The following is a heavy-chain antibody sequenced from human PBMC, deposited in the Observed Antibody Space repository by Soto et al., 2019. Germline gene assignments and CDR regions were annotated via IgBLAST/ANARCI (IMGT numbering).Heavy chain of an antibody. D-gene: IGHD2-8*02. V-gene: IGHV3-33*01. CDR3: ARGGDGYNVLSVDY. CDR2: IWYDGSNK. Sequence: GGSLRLSCAASGFTFSSYGMHWVRQAPGKGLEWVAVIWYDGSNKYYADSVKGRFTISSDNSKNTLYLQMNSLRAEDTAVYYCARGGDGYNVLSVDYWGQGTLVTVSS. J-gene: IGHJ4*02. CDR1: GFTFSSYG.